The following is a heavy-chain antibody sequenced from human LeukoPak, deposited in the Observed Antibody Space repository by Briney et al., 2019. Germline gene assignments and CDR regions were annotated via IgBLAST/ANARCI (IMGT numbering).Heavy chain of an antibody. J-gene: IGHJ6*02. D-gene: IGHD3-9*01. CDR1: GYTFTGYY. CDR2: INPNSGGT. V-gene: IGHV1-2*02. CDR3: ASYYDILTGYHPGEYGMDV. Sequence: GASVKVSCKASGYTFTGYYMHWVRQAPGQGVEWMGWINPNSGGTNYAQKFQGRVTMTRDTSISTAYMELSRLRSDDTAVYYCASYYDILTGYHPGEYGMDVWGQGTTVTVSS.